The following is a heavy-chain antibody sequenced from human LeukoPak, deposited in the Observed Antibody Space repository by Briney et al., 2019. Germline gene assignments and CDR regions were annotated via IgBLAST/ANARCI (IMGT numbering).Heavy chain of an antibody. CDR1: GGSISSYY. J-gene: IGHJ4*02. D-gene: IGHD1-26*01. CDR3: ARLGGKVGALYYFDY. CDR2: IYYSGSA. Sequence: ASETLSLTCTVSGGSISSYYWSWIRQPPGKGLEWIGYIYYSGSANYNPSLKSRVTISVDTSKNQFSLKLSSVTAADTAVYYCARLGGKVGALYYFDYWGQGTLVTVSS. V-gene: IGHV4-59*08.